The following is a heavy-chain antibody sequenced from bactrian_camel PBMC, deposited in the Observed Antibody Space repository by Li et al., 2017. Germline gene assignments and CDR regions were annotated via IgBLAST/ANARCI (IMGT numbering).Heavy chain of an antibody. CDR1: GATYKFNC. CDR2: KYFGGGSA. J-gene: IGHJ6*01. D-gene: IGHD2*01. Sequence: VQLVESGGGSVQAGGSLRLSCAAAGATYKFNCMGVFRQAPGKEREGVAAKYFGGGSAVYAGSVKGRFVISQDNAKNTLYLQLNSLKTEDTAMYYCANFPSEGSSGGYYYTGRDEADFGYWGQGTQVTVS. CDR3: ANFPSEGSSGGYYYTGRDEADFGY. V-gene: IGHV3S1*01.